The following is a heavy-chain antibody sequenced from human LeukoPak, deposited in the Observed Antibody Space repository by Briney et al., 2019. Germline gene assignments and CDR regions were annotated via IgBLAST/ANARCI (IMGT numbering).Heavy chain of an antibody. CDR2: INHSGST. V-gene: IGHV4-34*01. D-gene: IGHD1-7*01. CDR3: ANCLTKTGTTCEDLDY. Sequence: SETLSLTCAVYGGSFSGYYWSWIRQPPGKGLEWIGEINHSGSTSYNPSLKSRVTISVDTSKNQFSLKLSSVTAADTAVYYYANCLTKTGTTCEDLDYWGQGTLVTVSS. J-gene: IGHJ4*02. CDR1: GGSFSGYY.